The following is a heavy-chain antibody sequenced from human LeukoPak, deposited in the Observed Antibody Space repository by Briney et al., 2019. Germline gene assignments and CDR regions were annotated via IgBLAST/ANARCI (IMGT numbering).Heavy chain of an antibody. J-gene: IGHJ4*02. CDR1: GYTFTDYY. CDR3: ARDAGYCTGGSCWYFDH. CDR2: INLNSGGT. V-gene: IGHV1-2*02. Sequence: ASVKVSCKASGYTFTDYYMQWVRQAPGQGLEWMGWINLNSGGTNFAQRFQGRVTMTRDTSISTAYMDLSRLISDDTAVYYCARDAGYCTGGSCWYFDHWGQGTLVTVSS. D-gene: IGHD2-15*01.